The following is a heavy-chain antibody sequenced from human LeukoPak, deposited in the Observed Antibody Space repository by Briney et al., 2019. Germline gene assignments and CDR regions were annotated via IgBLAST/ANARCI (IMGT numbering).Heavy chain of an antibody. CDR1: GFTFSSYG. D-gene: IGHD5-12*01. CDR3: ARGPSGYHNT. V-gene: IGHV3-30*02. J-gene: IGHJ4*02. CDR2: IRYDGSNK. Sequence: PGGSLRLSCAASGFTFSSYGMHWVRQAPGKGLEWVAFIRYDGSNKYYGDPVKGRFSISRDNSKNTLYLQMNSLRAEDTAVYYCARGPSGYHNTGGQGTLVTVSS.